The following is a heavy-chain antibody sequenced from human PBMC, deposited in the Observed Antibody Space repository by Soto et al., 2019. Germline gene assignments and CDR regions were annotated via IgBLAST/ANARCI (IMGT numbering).Heavy chain of an antibody. CDR3: ARAPKGYSGYDNYQYGMGV. D-gene: IGHD5-12*01. CDR2: VAVHNGHT. CDR1: GYDILNYG. Sequence: ASVKVSCKASGYDILNYGFSWVRQAPGQGLEWMGWVAVHNGHTKYAQKFQGRVTMTSDTSTSTAYMEVRSLRSDDTAVYYCARAPKGYSGYDNYQYGMGVWGQGTTVTVSS. V-gene: IGHV1-18*01. J-gene: IGHJ6*02.